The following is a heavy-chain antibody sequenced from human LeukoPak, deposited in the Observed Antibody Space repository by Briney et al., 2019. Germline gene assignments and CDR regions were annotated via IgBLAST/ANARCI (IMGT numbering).Heavy chain of an antibody. CDR1: GYTFTSYG. CDR3: ARDRPSITIFGVVISSYYMEV. Sequence: ASVKVSCKASGYTFTSYGISWVRQAPGQGLEWKGWISAYNGNTNYAQKLQGRVTMTTDTSTSTAYMELRSLRSDDTAVYYCARDRPSITIFGVVISSYYMEVWGKGTTVTVSS. J-gene: IGHJ6*03. D-gene: IGHD3-3*01. V-gene: IGHV1-18*01. CDR2: ISAYNGNT.